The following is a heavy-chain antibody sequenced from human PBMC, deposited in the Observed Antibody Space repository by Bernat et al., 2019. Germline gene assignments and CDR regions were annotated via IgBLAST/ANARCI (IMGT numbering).Heavy chain of an antibody. J-gene: IGHJ4*02. CDR3: ARGIGSSWYKLLDY. CDR1: GYTFTSYA. D-gene: IGHD6-13*01. CDR2: INAGNGNT. V-gene: IGHV1-3*01. Sequence: QVQLVQSGAEVKKPGASVKVSCKASGYTFTSYAMHWVRQAPGQRLEWIGWINAGNGNTKYSQKFQGRVTITRDTSASTVYMEMSSLRSEDTAVYYCARGIGSSWYKLLDYWGQGTLVTVSS.